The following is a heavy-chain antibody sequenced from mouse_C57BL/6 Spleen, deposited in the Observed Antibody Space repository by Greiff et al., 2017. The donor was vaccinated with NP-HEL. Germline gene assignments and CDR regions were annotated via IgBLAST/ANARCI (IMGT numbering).Heavy chain of an antibody. V-gene: IGHV5-9-1*02. Sequence: EVQGVESGEGLVKPGGSLKLSCAASGFTFSSYAMSWVRQTPEKRLEWVAYISSGGDYIYYADTVKGRFTISRDNARNTLYLQMSSLKSEDTAMYYGTRALYGYDGFDYWGQGTTLTVSS. CDR1: GFTFSSYA. CDR2: ISSGGDYI. J-gene: IGHJ2*01. D-gene: IGHD2-2*01. CDR3: TRALYGYDGFDY.